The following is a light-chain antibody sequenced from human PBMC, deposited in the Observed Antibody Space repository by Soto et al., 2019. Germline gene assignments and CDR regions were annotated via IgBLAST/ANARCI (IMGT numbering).Light chain of an antibody. J-gene: IGKJ5*01. CDR2: GAS. Sequence: EIVLTQSPATLSLSPGERATLSFRASQSVGSSFLAWYQQKPGQAPRLLIYGASSRATGIPDRFSVSGSGTDFTLTISRLEPEDFAVYYCQQYGISRPITFGQGTRLEIK. CDR3: QQYGISRPIT. V-gene: IGKV3-20*01. CDR1: QSVGSSF.